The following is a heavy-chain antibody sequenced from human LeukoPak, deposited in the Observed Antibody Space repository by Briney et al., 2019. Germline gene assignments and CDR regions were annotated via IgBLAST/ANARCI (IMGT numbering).Heavy chain of an antibody. Sequence: SGTLSLTCAVSGGSISSSNWWSWVRQPPGKGLEWIGEIYHSGSTNYNPSLKSRVTISVDTSKNQFSLKLSSVTAADTAVYYCARGSRYDFWSGYHNPGFDYWGQGTLVTVSS. J-gene: IGHJ4*02. D-gene: IGHD3-3*01. CDR3: ARGSRYDFWSGYHNPGFDY. CDR1: GGSISSSNW. CDR2: IYHSGST. V-gene: IGHV4-4*02.